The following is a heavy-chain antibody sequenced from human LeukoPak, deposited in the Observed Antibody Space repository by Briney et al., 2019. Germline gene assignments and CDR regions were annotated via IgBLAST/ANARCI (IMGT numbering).Heavy chain of an antibody. Sequence: PGGSLRLSCAASGFTFSSYWMSWVRQAPGKGLEWVANIKQDGSEKYYVDSVKGRFTISRDNAKNSLYLQMNSLRAEDTAVYYCARDLAPHRQIWFDPWGQGTLVTVSS. J-gene: IGHJ5*02. CDR2: IKQDGSEK. CDR1: GFTFSSYW. D-gene: IGHD2/OR15-2a*01. CDR3: ARDLAPHRQIWFDP. V-gene: IGHV3-7*03.